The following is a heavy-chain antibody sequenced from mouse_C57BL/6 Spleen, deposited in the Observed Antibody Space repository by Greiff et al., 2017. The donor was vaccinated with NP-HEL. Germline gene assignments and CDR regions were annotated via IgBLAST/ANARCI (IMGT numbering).Heavy chain of an antibody. J-gene: IGHJ4*01. CDR1: GYNFTNYW. CDR3: ARREGYTMDY. CDR2: IYPGGGYT. V-gene: IGHV1-63*01. Sequence: QVQLQQSGAELVRPGTSVKMSCKASGYNFTNYWTGWAKQRPGHGLEWLGDIYPGGGYTIYNETFKGKATLTADKSSRTAYMQFSSLTSEDSAIYYCARREGYTMDYWGQGTSVTVSS.